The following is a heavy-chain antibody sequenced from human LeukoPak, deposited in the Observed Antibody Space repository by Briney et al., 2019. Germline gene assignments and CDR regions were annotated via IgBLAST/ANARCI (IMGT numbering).Heavy chain of an antibody. J-gene: IGHJ4*02. Sequence: GGSLRLSCAASGFTFSTYALHWVRQAPGKGLEWVTVISYDGRDKKYADSVKGRFSISRDNSKSTLYLQMDSLRSEDTAVYYCAKDSGNYANYYFEHWGQGTLVTVSS. CDR3: AKDSGNYANYYFEH. D-gene: IGHD1-26*01. CDR1: GFTFSTYA. CDR2: ISYDGRDK. V-gene: IGHV3-30*04.